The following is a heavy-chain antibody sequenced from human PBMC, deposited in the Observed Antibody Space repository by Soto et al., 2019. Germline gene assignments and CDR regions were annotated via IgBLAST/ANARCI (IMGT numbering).Heavy chain of an antibody. D-gene: IGHD7-27*01. CDR3: ARPQTPNWAWIDYYYYGMDV. J-gene: IGHJ6*02. CDR1: GGSISSSSYY. V-gene: IGHV4-39*01. Sequence: KTSETLSLTCTVSGGSISSSSYYWGWIRQPPGKGLEWIGSIYYSGSTYYNPSLKSRVTISVDTSKNQFSLKLSSVTAADTAVYYCARPQTPNWAWIDYYYYGMDVWGQGTTVTVSS. CDR2: IYYSGST.